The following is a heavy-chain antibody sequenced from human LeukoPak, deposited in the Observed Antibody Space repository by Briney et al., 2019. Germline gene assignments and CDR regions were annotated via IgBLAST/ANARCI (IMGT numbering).Heavy chain of an antibody. CDR3: ARDGDIVATIKGGDFDY. CDR2: MNPNSGNT. Sequence: ASVKVSCKASGYTFTSYDINWVRQATGQGLEWMGWMNPNSGNTGYAQKFQGRVTMTRNTSISTAYMELSSLRSEDTAVYYCARDGDIVATIKGGDFDYWGQGTLVTVSS. J-gene: IGHJ4*02. D-gene: IGHD5-12*01. CDR1: GYTFTSYD. V-gene: IGHV1-8*01.